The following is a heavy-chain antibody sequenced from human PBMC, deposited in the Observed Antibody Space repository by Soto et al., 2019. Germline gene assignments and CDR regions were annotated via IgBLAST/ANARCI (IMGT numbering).Heavy chain of an antibody. D-gene: IGHD3-10*01. CDR2: IIPILGIA. J-gene: IGHJ4*02. V-gene: IGHV1-69*02. CDR1: GGTFSSYT. Sequence: SVKVSCKASGGTFSSYTISWVRQAPGQGLEWMGRIIPILGIANYAQKFQGRVTITSDKSTSTAYMELSSLRSEDTAVYYCAQGLAGEDFDYWGQGTLVTVSS. CDR3: AQGLAGEDFDY.